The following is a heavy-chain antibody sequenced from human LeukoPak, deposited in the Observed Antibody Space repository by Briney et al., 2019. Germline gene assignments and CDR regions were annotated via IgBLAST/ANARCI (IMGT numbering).Heavy chain of an antibody. CDR1: GYTFTSYY. V-gene: IGHV1-46*01. J-gene: IGHJ6*02. CDR3: ARDKVHERYCSGGSCYSTYYYYGMDV. CDR2: INPSGGST. Sequence: ASVKVSCKASGYTFTSYYMHWVRQAPGQGLEWMGIINPSGGSTSYAQKFQGRVTMTRDTSTSTVYMELGSLRSEDTAVYYCARDKVHERYCSGGSCYSTYYYYGMDVWGQGTTVTVSS. D-gene: IGHD2-15*01.